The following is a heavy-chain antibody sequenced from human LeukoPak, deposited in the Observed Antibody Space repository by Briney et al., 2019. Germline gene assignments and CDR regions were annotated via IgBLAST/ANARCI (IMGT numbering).Heavy chain of an antibody. Sequence: KPSETLSLTCTVSGGSISSYYWSWIRQPAGKGLEWIGRIYTSGSTNYNPSLKSRVTMSVDPSKNQFSLKLSSVTAADTAVYYCARAGSIWSGYYRFDPWGQGTLVTVSS. CDR1: GGSISSYY. CDR3: ARAGSIWSGYYRFDP. CDR2: IYTSGST. D-gene: IGHD3-3*01. J-gene: IGHJ5*02. V-gene: IGHV4-4*07.